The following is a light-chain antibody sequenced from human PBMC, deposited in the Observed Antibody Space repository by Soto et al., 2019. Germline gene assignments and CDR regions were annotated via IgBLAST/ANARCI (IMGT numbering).Light chain of an antibody. CDR2: GAS. CDR3: QKYNSAPWT. V-gene: IGKV1-27*01. Sequence: DIQLTQSLSSLSASVGDRVTITCRASQDISNYLAWYQQKPGKVPNLLMYGASALRSGVPSRFSGSGSGTDFTLTISSLQPEDVATYYCQKYNSAPWTFGQGTKVEIK. CDR1: QDISNY. J-gene: IGKJ1*01.